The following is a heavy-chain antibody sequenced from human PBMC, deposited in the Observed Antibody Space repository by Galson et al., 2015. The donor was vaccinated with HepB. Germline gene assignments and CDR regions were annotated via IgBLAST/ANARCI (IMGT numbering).Heavy chain of an antibody. CDR1: GFTFDDYA. Sequence: SLRLSCAASGFTFDDYAMHWVRQAPGKGLEWVSGISWNSGSIGYADSVKGRFTISRDNAKNSLYLQMNSLRAEDTALYYCAKLGKPSWLDCSSTSCSTSDYWGQGTLVTVSS. V-gene: IGHV3-9*01. J-gene: IGHJ4*02. CDR2: ISWNSGSI. CDR3: AKLGKPSWLDCSSTSCSTSDY. D-gene: IGHD2-2*01.